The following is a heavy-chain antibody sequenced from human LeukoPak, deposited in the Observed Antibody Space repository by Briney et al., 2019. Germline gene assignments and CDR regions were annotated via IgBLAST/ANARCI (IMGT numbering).Heavy chain of an antibody. CDR2: IKQDGSEK. CDR1: GFTFSSYW. CDR3: ARYAMGGSGPYYYVDV. D-gene: IGHD3-10*01. J-gene: IGHJ6*03. Sequence: GGSLRLSCAASGFTFSSYWMSWVRQAPGKGLEWVASIKQDGSEKYFVDYVKGRFTISRDNAKNSLYLQMNSLRAEDTAVYYCARYAMGGSGPYYYVDVWGKGTTVTISS. V-gene: IGHV3-7*01.